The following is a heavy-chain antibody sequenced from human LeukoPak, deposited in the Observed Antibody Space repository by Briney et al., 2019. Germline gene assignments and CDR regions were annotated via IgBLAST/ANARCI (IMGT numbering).Heavy chain of an antibody. J-gene: IGHJ4*02. CDR2: ITASSTAI. CDR1: GFTFNTYT. Sequence: PGGSLRLSCAASGFTFNTYTMNWVRQAPGKGLEWVSSITASSTAIYSADSVKGRFTISRDNAKNFLYLQMNSLRAEDTAVYYCARYSGSYDWGQGTLVTVSS. CDR3: ARYSGSYD. D-gene: IGHD1-26*01. V-gene: IGHV3-21*01.